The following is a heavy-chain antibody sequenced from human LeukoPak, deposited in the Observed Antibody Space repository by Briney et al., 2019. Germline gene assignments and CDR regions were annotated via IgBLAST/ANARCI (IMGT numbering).Heavy chain of an antibody. D-gene: IGHD1-26*01. CDR3: ATEGLIVGHFDY. V-gene: IGHV1-2*02. J-gene: IGHJ4*02. Sequence: GASVKASCKASGYTFTGYYMHWVRQAPGQGLEWMGWINPNSGGTNYAQKFQGRVTMTRDTSISTAYMELSRLRSEDTAVYYCATEGLIVGHFDYWGQGTLVTVSS. CDR2: INPNSGGT. CDR1: GYTFTGYY.